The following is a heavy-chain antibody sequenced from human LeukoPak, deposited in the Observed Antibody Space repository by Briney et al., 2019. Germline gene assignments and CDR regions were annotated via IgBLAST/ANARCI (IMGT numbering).Heavy chain of an antibody. CDR3: ARGLNYYGSNLRGWFDP. Sequence: GGSLRLSCAASGFTFSNYWMHWVRQAPGKGLVWVSRINSVGSSTSYADSVKGRFTISRDDAKNTLYLQMNSLRDEDTAVYYCARGLNYYGSNLRGWFDPWGQGTLVTVSS. D-gene: IGHD3-10*01. CDR2: INSVGSST. CDR1: GFTFSNYW. J-gene: IGHJ5*02. V-gene: IGHV3-74*01.